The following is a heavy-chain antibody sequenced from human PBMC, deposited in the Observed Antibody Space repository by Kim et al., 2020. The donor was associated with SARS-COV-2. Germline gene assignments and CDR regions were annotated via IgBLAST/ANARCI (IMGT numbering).Heavy chain of an antibody. D-gene: IGHD2-21*01. Sequence: YAEPVKGIYTISRDDSENTLYLQMNRLKIEDTSVYYCISDVPDFAKHVDYWGQGTLVTVSS. V-gene: IGHV3-15*01. J-gene: IGHJ4*02. CDR3: ISDVPDFAKHVDY.